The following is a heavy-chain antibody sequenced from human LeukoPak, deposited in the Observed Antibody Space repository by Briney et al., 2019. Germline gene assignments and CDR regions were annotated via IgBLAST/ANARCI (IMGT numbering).Heavy chain of an antibody. J-gene: IGHJ4*02. Sequence: PGGSLRLSCAASGFTFDDYGMSWVRQAPGKGLEWVSGINWNGGSTGYADSVKGRFTISRDNSKNTLYLQMNSLRAEDTAVYYCAKDGAVVVAAGLDYWGQGTLVTVSS. D-gene: IGHD2-15*01. CDR2: INWNGGST. CDR3: AKDGAVVVAAGLDY. V-gene: IGHV3-20*04. CDR1: GFTFDDYG.